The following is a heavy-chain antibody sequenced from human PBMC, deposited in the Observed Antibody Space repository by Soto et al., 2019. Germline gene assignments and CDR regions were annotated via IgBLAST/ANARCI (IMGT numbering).Heavy chain of an antibody. CDR1: GGGTLSNDA. CDR2: MSRFFGTT. Sequence: HVHLVQSGADGRKSGSSVRVSCTASGGGTLSNDAISWVRQAPGQGPEWLGRMSRFFGTTDYSQSFQGRLTMNADASTGTIYMDLRSLKANDTAVCYCAREVVTETTWGSFDSWGQGTLVTVSS. J-gene: IGHJ4*02. V-gene: IGHV1-69*01. D-gene: IGHD2-21*02. CDR3: AREVVTETTWGSFDS.